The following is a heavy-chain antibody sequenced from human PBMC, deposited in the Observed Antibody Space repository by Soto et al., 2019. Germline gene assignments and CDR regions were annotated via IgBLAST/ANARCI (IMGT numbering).Heavy chain of an antibody. J-gene: IGHJ5*02. Sequence: GGSLRLSCAASGFTVSSNYMSWVRQAPGKGLEWVSVIYSGGSTYYADSVKGRFTISRDNSKNTLYLQMNSLRAEDTAVYYCASNLIPTSEHWFAPWGQRTRVTVSS. CDR2: IYSGGST. V-gene: IGHV3-53*01. D-gene: IGHD2-2*01. CDR3: ASNLIPTSEHWFAP. CDR1: GFTVSSNY.